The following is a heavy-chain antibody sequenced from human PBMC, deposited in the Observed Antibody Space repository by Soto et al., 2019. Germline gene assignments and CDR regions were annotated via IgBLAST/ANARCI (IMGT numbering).Heavy chain of an antibody. Sequence: ASVKVSFKASGYTFTSYGISWVRQAPGQGLEWMGWISAYNGNTNYAQKLQGRVTMTTDTSTSTAYMELRSLRSDDTAVYYCARIVVPAAIDWFDPWGQGTLVTVSS. V-gene: IGHV1-18*04. CDR2: ISAYNGNT. CDR3: ARIVVPAAIDWFDP. D-gene: IGHD2-2*01. J-gene: IGHJ5*02. CDR1: GYTFTSYG.